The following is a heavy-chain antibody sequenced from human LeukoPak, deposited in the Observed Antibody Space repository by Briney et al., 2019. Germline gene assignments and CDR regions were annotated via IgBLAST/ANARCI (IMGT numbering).Heavy chain of an antibody. CDR2: IWYDGSNK. V-gene: IGHV3-33*06. D-gene: IGHD3-10*01. Sequence: GSSLRLSCAASGFTFSSYGMHWVRHAPGKGLEWVAVIWYDGSNKYYADSVKGRFTISRDNSKKTLYLQMNSLRAEDTAVYYCAKESRVRGFSIGAFDSWGQETMVTASS. CDR3: AKESRVRGFSIGAFDS. CDR1: GFTFSSYG. J-gene: IGHJ3*02.